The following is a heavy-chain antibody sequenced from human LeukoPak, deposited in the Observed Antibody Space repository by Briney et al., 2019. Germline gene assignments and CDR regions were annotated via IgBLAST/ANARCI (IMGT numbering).Heavy chain of an antibody. J-gene: IGHJ4*02. CDR1: GFTFSSYA. CDR3: AKCGSGSYYSRLDY. D-gene: IGHD2-15*01. V-gene: IGHV3-23*01. CDR2: INSGDST. Sequence: PGGSLILSCAASGFTFSSYAMSWVRQVPGKGLEWVSTINSGDSTYYADSVKGRFTISRDNSKNTLYLHVNSLRAEDTAIYYCAKCGSGSYYSRLDYWGQGTLVTVSS.